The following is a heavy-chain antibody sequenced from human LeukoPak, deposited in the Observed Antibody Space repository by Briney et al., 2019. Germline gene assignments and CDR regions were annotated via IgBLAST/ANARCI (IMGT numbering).Heavy chain of an antibody. D-gene: IGHD2-15*01. CDR3: ARNAAANYGMDV. CDR2: ISSSSSYI. J-gene: IGHJ6*02. Sequence: GGSLRLSCAASGFTFSGYSMNWVRQAPGKGLEWVSSISSSSSYIYYADSVKGRFTISRDNAKNSLYLQMNSLRAEDTAVYYCARNAAANYGMDVWGQGTTVTVSS. V-gene: IGHV3-21*01. CDR1: GFTFSGYS.